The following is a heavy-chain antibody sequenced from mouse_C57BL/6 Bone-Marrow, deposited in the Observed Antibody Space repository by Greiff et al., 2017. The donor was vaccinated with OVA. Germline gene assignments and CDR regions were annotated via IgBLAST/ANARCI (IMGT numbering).Heavy chain of an antibody. CDR3: ARKGVGSSYYYAMDY. CDR2: IYWDDDT. J-gene: IGHJ4*01. CDR1: GFSLSTSGMG. Sequence: QVTLKESGPGILQSSQTLSLTCSFSGFSLSTSGMGVSWIRQPSGKGLEWLAHIYWDDDTRYNPSLKSRLTISKDTSRNQVFLKITSVDTADTATYYCARKGVGSSYYYAMDYWGQGTSVTVSS. D-gene: IGHD1-1*01. V-gene: IGHV8-12*01.